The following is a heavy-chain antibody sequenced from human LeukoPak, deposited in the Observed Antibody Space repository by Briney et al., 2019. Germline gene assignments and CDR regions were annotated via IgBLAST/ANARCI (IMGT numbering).Heavy chain of an antibody. J-gene: IGHJ5*02. CDR3: ARVLQDYYDSSGYYPPDH. Sequence: SETPSLTCTVSGYSISSGYYWGWIRQPPGKGLEWIGSIYHSGSTYYNPSLKSRVTISVDTSKNQFSLKLSSVTAADTAVYYCARVLQDYYDSSGYYPPDHWGQGTLVTVSS. CDR2: IYHSGST. V-gene: IGHV4-38-2*02. CDR1: GYSISSGYY. D-gene: IGHD3-22*01.